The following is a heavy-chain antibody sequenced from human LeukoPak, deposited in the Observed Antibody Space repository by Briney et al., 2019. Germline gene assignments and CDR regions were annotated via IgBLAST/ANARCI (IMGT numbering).Heavy chain of an antibody. CDR2: ISWNSGSI. CDR3: AKSPGDSSGSLDY. J-gene: IGHJ4*02. D-gene: IGHD3-22*01. Sequence: GRSLRLSCAASGFTFDDYAMHWVRQAPGKGLMWVSGISWNSGSIGYADSVKGRFTISRDNAKSSLYLQMNSLRAEDTALYYCAKSPGDSSGSLDYWGQGTLVTVSS. CDR1: GFTFDDYA. V-gene: IGHV3-9*01.